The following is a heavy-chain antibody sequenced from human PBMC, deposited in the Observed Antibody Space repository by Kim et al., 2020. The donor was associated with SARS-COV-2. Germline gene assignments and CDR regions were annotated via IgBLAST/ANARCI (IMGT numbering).Heavy chain of an antibody. CDR3: ARSRGSSAYYRGMDV. D-gene: IGHD3-16*01. CDR2: IYSTGSA. Sequence: SETLSLTCTVSGGSASSGIYYWSWIRQPPGKGLEWIGHIYSTGSANYNPSLRSRVFISVDTSKNQFSLNLSSVTAADTAVYYCARSRGSSAYYRGMDVWGQGTTVTVSS. V-gene: IGHV4-61*01. CDR1: GGSASSGIYY. J-gene: IGHJ6*02.